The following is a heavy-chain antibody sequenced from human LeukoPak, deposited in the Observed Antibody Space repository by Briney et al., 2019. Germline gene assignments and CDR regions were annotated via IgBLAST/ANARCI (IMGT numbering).Heavy chain of an antibody. J-gene: IGHJ4*02. CDR3: ARKGYSSSWHYFDY. Sequence: SVRVSCKASGGTFSSYAISWVRQAPGQGLEWMGGIIPIFGTANYAQKFQGRVAITTDESTSTAYMELSSLRSEDTAVYYCARKGYSSSWHYFDYWGQGTLVTVSS. CDR2: IIPIFGTA. V-gene: IGHV1-69*05. D-gene: IGHD6-13*01. CDR1: GGTFSSYA.